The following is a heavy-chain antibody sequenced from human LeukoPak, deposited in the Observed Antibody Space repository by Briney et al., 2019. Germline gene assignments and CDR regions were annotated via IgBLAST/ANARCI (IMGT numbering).Heavy chain of an antibody. CDR1: VFTFTSSA. D-gene: IGHD3-16*01. V-gene: IGHV1-58*01. Sequence: ASVKVSCKASVFTFTSSAVQWVRQARGQRLEWIGWIVVGSGNTNYAQKFQERVTITRDMSTSTAYMELSSLRSEDTAVYYCAAGGRQKLLFDPWGQGTLVTVSS. CDR2: IVVGSGNT. CDR3: AAGGRQKLLFDP. J-gene: IGHJ5*02.